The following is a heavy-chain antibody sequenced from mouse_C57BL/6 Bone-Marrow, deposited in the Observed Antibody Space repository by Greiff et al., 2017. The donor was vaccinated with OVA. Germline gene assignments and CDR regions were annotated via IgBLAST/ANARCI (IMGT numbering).Heavy chain of an antibody. CDR3: ASAVFAY. Sequence: QVQLQQPGAELVKPGASVKLSCKASGYTFTSYWMQWVKQRPGQGLEWIGEIDPSDSYTNYNQKFKGKATLTVDTSSSTAYMQLSSLTSEDSAVYYCASAVFAYWCRGTLITVSA. V-gene: IGHV1-50*01. CDR1: GYTFTSYW. CDR2: IDPSDSYT. J-gene: IGHJ3*01.